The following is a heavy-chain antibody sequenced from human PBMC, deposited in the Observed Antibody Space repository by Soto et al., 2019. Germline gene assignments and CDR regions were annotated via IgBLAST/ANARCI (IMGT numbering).Heavy chain of an antibody. D-gene: IGHD3-22*01. V-gene: IGHV1-46*01. CDR2: INPSGGST. Sequence: ASVKVSCKASGYTFTSYYMHWVRQAPGQGLEWMGIINPSGGSTSYAQKFQGRVTMTRDTSTSTVYMELSSLRSEDTAVYYCARDGTMIVAGNWLDPWGQGTLVTFSS. CDR1: GYTFTSYY. J-gene: IGHJ5*02. CDR3: ARDGTMIVAGNWLDP.